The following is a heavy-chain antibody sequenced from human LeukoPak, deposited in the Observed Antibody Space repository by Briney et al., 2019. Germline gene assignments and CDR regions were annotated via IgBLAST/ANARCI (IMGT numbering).Heavy chain of an antibody. V-gene: IGHV1-46*01. J-gene: IGHJ4*02. CDR2: INPSGGST. Sequence: ASVKVSCKASGYTFTSYYMHWVRQAPGQGLEWMGIINPSGGSTSYAQKFQGRVTMTRDTSTGTVYMELSSLRSEDTAVYYCARDNWYDSSGYYFNADYWGQGTLVTVSS. D-gene: IGHD3-22*01. CDR3: ARDNWYDSSGYYFNADY. CDR1: GYTFTSYY.